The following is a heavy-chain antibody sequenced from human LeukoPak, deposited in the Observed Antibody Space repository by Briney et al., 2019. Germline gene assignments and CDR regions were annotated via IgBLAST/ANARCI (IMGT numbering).Heavy chain of an antibody. CDR3: TGNYYGSGSYADFDY. D-gene: IGHD3-10*01. CDR2: IRSTANGYAT. CDR1: GFTFNSYG. V-gene: IGHV3-73*01. Sequence: PGGSLRLSCAASGFTFNSYGMHWVRQASGKGLEWVGRIRSTANGYATAYAASVKGRFTISRDDSKNTAYLQMDSLKTEDTAVYYCTGNYYGSGSYADFDYWGQGTLVTVSS. J-gene: IGHJ4*02.